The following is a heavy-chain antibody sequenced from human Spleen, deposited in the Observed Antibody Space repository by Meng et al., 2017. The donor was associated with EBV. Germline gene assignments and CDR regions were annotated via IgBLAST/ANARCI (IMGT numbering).Heavy chain of an antibody. V-gene: IGHV1-69*01. CDR3: ASPGFCGVDCYPRDFDY. CDR2: IIPISYTA. D-gene: IGHD2-21*01. Sequence: VQLVEAGAEVKTPGSSVKVSCKASGGTLISYINWVRQAPGQGLEWMGGIIPISYTASYTQKFQGRVTIIADESTNTAYMELTSLTSEDTAVYYCASPGFCGVDCYPRDFDYWGQGTLVTVSS. CDR1: GGTLISY. J-gene: IGHJ4*01.